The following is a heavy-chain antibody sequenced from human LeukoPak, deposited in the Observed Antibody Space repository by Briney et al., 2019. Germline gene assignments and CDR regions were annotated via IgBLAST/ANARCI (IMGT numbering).Heavy chain of an antibody. CDR2: IWYDGSNK. J-gene: IGHJ4*02. D-gene: IGHD3-22*01. Sequence: SGGSLRLSCAASGFTFSSYGMHWVRQAPGKGLEWVAVIWYDGSNKYYADSVKGRFTISRDNAKNSLYLQMNSLRAEDTAIYYCAREYYDSSGYSLDYWGQGTLVTVSS. CDR3: AREYYDSSGYSLDY. CDR1: GFTFSSYG. V-gene: IGHV3-33*01.